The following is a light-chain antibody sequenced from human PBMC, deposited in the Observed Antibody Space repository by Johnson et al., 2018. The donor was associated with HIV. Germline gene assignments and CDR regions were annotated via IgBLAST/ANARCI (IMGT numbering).Light chain of an antibody. CDR2: DNN. J-gene: IGLJ1*01. Sequence: QSVLTQPPSVSAAPGQQVTISCSGSSSNIAYNYVSWYQQLPGTAPKLLIFDNNDRPSGIPDRFSASKSGTSATLGITGLQTGDEADYYCGTWDSSLSAYVFGTGTKVTVL. CDR3: GTWDSSLSAYV. V-gene: IGLV1-51*01. CDR1: SSNIAYNY.